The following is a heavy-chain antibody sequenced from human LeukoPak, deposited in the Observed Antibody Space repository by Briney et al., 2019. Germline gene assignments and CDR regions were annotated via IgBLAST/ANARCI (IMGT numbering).Heavy chain of an antibody. D-gene: IGHD2-2*01. Sequence: ASVKVSCKASGYTFTSYDTNWVRQATGQGLEWMGWMNPNSGNTGYAQKFQGRVTMTRNTSISTAYMELSSLRSEDTAVYYCVRELAGYCSSTSCYDYYYYMDVWGKGTTVTVSS. V-gene: IGHV1-8*01. CDR2: MNPNSGNT. J-gene: IGHJ6*03. CDR3: VRELAGYCSSTSCYDYYYYMDV. CDR1: GYTFTSYD.